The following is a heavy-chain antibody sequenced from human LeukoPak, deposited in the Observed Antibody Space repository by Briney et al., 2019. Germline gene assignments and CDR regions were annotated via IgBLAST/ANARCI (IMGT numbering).Heavy chain of an antibody. J-gene: IGHJ4*02. CDR2: IWYDGSNK. CDR1: GFTFSSYG. V-gene: IGHV3-33*01. CDR3: AAAGVYCSSTSCYLVY. D-gene: IGHD2-2*01. Sequence: PGRSLRLSCAASGFTFSSYGMHWVRQAPGKGLEWVAVIWYDGSNKYYADSAKGRFTISRDNSKNTLYLQMNSLRAEDTAVYYCAAAGVYCSSTSCYLVYWGQGTLVTASS.